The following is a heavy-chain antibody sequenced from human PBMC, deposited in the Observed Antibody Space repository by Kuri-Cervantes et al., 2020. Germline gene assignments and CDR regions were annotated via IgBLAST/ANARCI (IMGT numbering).Heavy chain of an antibody. V-gene: IGHV4-34*01. CDR2: INHSGST. J-gene: IGHJ4*02. D-gene: IGHD2-15*01. CDR3: ARGGWSLDY. Sequence: GSLRLSCAVYGGSFTGYYWTWIRQSPGKGLEWIGEINHSGSTNYNPSLKSRVTISVDTSKNQFSLKLNSVTAADTAVYYCARGGWSLDYWGQGTLVTVSS. CDR1: GGSFTGYY.